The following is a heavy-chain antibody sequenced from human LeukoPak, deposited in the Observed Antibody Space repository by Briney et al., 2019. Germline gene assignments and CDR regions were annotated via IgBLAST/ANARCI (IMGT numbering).Heavy chain of an antibody. CDR1: GFTFSSYG. D-gene: IGHD3-10*01. CDR3: AKDSAITMAHYFDY. CDR2: IWYDGSNR. J-gene: IGHJ4*02. V-gene: IGHV3-33*06. Sequence: GRSLRLSCAASGFTFSSYGMHWVRQAPGTRVGGVAVIWYDGSNRYYALSVKGRFTISRDNSKNTLYLQMNSLRAEDTAVYYCAKDSAITMAHYFDYWGQGTLVTVSS.